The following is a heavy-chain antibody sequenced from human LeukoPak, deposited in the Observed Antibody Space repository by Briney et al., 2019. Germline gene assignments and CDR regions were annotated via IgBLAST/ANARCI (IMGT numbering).Heavy chain of an antibody. V-gene: IGHV4-59*01. D-gene: IGHD3-10*01. J-gene: IGHJ2*01. Sequence: KSSEALSLTCTVSGGSISSYYWSWIRQPPGKGLEWIGYIYHSGSTNYNPSLKSRVTISVDSSKNQFSLKLSSVTAADTAVYYCARDRGQGYFDLWGRGTLVTVSS. CDR1: GGSISSYY. CDR3: ARDRGQGYFDL. CDR2: IYHSGST.